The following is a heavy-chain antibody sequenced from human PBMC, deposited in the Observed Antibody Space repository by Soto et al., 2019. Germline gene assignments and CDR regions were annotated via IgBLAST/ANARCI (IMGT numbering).Heavy chain of an antibody. Sequence: QLQLQESGPGLVKPSETLSLTCTVSGGSISSSSYYWGWIRQPPGKGLEWIGSIYYSGSTYYNPSLKSRVTISVDTSKIPFSLKLSSLTAADTAVYYCARQGRREAIYGMDVWGQGTTVTVSS. CDR2: IYYSGST. J-gene: IGHJ6*02. V-gene: IGHV4-39*01. CDR1: GGSISSSSYY. CDR3: ARQGRREAIYGMDV.